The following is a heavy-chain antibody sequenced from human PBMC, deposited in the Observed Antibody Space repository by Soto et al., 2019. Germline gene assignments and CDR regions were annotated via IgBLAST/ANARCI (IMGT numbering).Heavy chain of an antibody. CDR1: GGDFSRHA. CDR2: IIPMFGTP. Sequence: SVKVSCKTSGGDFSRHAIIWVRQAPGLGLEWVGGIIPMFGTPHYAQRFQGRVTITADESTSTAYMELSSLRSEDTAFYYCATSYGSGYRAFDYWGQGALVTVSS. V-gene: IGHV1-69*13. J-gene: IGHJ4*02. CDR3: ATSYGSGYRAFDY. D-gene: IGHD3-10*01.